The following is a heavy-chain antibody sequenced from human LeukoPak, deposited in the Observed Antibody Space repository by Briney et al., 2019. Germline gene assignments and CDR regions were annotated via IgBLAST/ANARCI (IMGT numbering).Heavy chain of an antibody. V-gene: IGHV4-38-2*02. CDR3: AREPQNYYDSGYFQH. D-gene: IGHD3-22*01. CDR1: GYSISSGYY. J-gene: IGHJ1*01. Sequence: PSETLSLTCTVSGYSISSGYYWGWIRQPPGKGLEWIGSIYYSGNTYYNPSLKSRVTISVDTSKNQFSLKLSSVTAADTAVYYCAREPQNYYDSGYFQHWGQGTLVTVSS. CDR2: IYYSGNT.